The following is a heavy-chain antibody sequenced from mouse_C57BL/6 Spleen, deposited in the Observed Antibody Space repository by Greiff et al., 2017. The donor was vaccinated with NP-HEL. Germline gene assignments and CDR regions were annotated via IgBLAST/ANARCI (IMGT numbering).Heavy chain of an antibody. V-gene: IGHV6-3*01. D-gene: IGHD2-4*01. CDR2: IRLKSDNYAT. CDR1: GFTFSNYW. CDR3: SYDYWFAD. J-gene: IGHJ3*01. Sequence: EVKVVESGGGLVQPGGSMKLSCVASGFTFSNYWMNWVRQSPEQGLEWVAQIRLKSDNYATHYADSVKGRFTISRDDSKRRVYRQMNNLRAEDSGIYYCSYDYWFADWGQGTLVTVSA.